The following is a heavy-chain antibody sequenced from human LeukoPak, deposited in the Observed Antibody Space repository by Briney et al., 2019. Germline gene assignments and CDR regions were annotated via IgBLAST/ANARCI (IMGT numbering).Heavy chain of an antibody. J-gene: IGHJ4*02. CDR1: GFTFSSYS. D-gene: IGHD3-3*01. Sequence: GGSLRLSCAASGFTFSSYSMNWVRQAPGKGLEWVSSISLSSAYIYYADSVKGRITISRDNAKNSLYLQMDSLRAEDTAVYYCARDRNTDFWSGYYTNYFDYWGQGTLVTVSS. CDR2: ISLSSAYI. CDR3: ARDRNTDFWSGYYTNYFDY. V-gene: IGHV3-21*01.